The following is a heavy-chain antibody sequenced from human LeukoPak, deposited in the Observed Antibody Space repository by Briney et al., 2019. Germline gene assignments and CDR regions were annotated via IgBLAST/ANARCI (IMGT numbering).Heavy chain of an antibody. V-gene: IGHV4-59*12. CDR1: GDSISTYY. D-gene: IGHD1-1*01. CDR2: IYYSGST. CDR3: ARDRGTWNDDGFDY. J-gene: IGHJ4*02. Sequence: SETLSLTCTVSGDSISTYYWSWIRQPPGKGLEWIAYIYYSGSTSYNPSLKSRVTISVDTSKNQFSLKLSSVTAADTAVYYCARDRGTWNDDGFDYWGQGTLVTVSS.